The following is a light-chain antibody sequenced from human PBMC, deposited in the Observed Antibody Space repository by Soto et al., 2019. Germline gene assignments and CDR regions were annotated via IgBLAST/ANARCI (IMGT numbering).Light chain of an antibody. J-gene: IGKJ2*01. CDR1: QSVSSY. Sequence: EIVLPQSPAPLSLSPGERATLSCRASQSVSSYLAWYQQKPGQAPRLLIYDASNRATGIPARFSGSGSGTDFTLTISSLEPEDFAVDYCQQRSNWPPIIFCQGTKLEIK. V-gene: IGKV3-11*01. CDR2: DAS. CDR3: QQRSNWPPII.